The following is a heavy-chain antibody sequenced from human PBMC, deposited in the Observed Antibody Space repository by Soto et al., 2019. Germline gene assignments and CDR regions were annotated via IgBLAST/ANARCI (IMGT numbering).Heavy chain of an antibody. CDR3: ARSGNDYFWGSYRYYYYYAGMDV. CDR2: IYPGDSDT. J-gene: IGHJ6*02. Sequence: CSGGEESSASFWRGRVSKMTGKGLEWMGIIYPGDSDTRYSPSFQGQATISADKSISTAYLQWSSLKASDTAMYYCARSGNDYFWGSYRYYYYYAGMDVWGHGTTVPVSS. V-gene: IGHV5-51*01. D-gene: IGHD3-16*02. CDR1: EESSASFW.